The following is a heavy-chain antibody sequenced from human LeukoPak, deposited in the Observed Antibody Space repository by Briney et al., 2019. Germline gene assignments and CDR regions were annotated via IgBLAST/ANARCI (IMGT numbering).Heavy chain of an antibody. V-gene: IGHV3-21*01. J-gene: IGHJ6*03. CDR1: GFTFSSYS. Sequence: GGSLRLSCAAPGFTFSSYSMNWVRQAPGKGLEWVSSISSSSSYIYYADSVKGRFTISRDNAKNSLYLQMNSLRAEDTAVYYCARDGSYYYYMDVWGKGTTVTVSS. CDR2: ISSSSSYI. CDR3: ARDGSYYYYMDV.